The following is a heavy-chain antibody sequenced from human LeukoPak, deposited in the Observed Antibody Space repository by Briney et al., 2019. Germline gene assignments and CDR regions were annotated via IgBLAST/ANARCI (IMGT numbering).Heavy chain of an antibody. CDR1: GYILTGDY. J-gene: IGHJ3*02. D-gene: IGHD2-21*01. CDR3: VKNCGGDCPVPDAFDI. CDR2: INPNSGGT. Sequence: ASVKVSCMASGYILTGDYMHWVRQAPGQGLEWMGWINPNSGGTKYAQKFKGRVTMTRDTSINTAYMGLSRLRSDDTAVYYCVKNCGGDCPVPDAFDIWGQGTMVTVSS. V-gene: IGHV1-2*02.